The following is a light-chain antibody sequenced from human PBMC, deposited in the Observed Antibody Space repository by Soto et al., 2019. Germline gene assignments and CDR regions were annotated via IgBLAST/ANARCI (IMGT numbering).Light chain of an antibody. V-gene: IGKV3-20*01. J-gene: IGKJ2*01. Sequence: EIVLTQSPGTLSLSPGDRATLSCRASQIVASTSFAWYQQSPGKAPRLLIYAASTRASDVPDRFIGSGSGIDLTHSISSLEPEDFAVYYCHQYYGSPPHSFGQGTRLEIK. CDR1: QIVASTS. CDR3: HQYYGSPPHS. CDR2: AAS.